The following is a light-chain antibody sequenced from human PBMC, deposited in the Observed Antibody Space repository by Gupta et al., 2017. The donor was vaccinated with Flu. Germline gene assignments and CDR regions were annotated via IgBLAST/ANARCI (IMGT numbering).Light chain of an antibody. V-gene: IGKV1-5*03. J-gene: IGKJ2*01. CDR1: RVIRNW. CDR3: QQYDTYSAT. CDR2: MAS. Sequence: GARVRITCRARRVIRNWIAWYQQKPGQAPSLLIYMASTLESGVPDRFSGSGSGTEFTLTISSLQPDDFATYYCQQYDTYSATFGQGTRLEI.